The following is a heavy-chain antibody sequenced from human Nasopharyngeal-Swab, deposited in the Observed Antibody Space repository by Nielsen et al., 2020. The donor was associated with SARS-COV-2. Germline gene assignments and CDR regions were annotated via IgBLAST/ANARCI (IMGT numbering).Heavy chain of an antibody. Sequence: GESLKISCAASGFTFSSYGMHWVRQAPGKGLEWVAVIWYDGSNKYYADSVKGRFTISRDNSKNTLYLQMNSLRAEDTAVYYCARDSYCSGGSCRDYYYYGMDVWGQGTTVTVSS. CDR1: GFTFSSYG. CDR2: IWYDGSNK. J-gene: IGHJ6*02. CDR3: ARDSYCSGGSCRDYYYYGMDV. D-gene: IGHD2-15*01. V-gene: IGHV3-33*01.